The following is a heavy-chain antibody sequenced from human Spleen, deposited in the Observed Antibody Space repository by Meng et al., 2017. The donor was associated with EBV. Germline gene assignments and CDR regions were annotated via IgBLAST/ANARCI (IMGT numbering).Heavy chain of an antibody. J-gene: IGHJ4*02. CDR2: IIPVFGTP. CDR1: GGTFSSYG. D-gene: IGHD3-10*01. V-gene: IGHV1-69*01. CDR3: ASESGRGYTPDY. Sequence: VQLGEAGAEVKNAGSSVKVSCTGSGGTFSSYGISWVRQAPGQGLEWMGGIIPVFGTPSYAQGFQGSVTITADESTSTHYMDLSSLRSEDTAVYYCASESGRGYTPDYWGQGTLVTVSS.